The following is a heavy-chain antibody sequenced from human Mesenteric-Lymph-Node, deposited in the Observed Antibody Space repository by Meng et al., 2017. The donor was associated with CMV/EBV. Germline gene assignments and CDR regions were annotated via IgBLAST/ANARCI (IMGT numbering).Heavy chain of an antibody. V-gene: IGHV3-30*04. CDR3: ARNAVPAAITWFDP. CDR1: GFTFSGDA. Sequence: SGFTFSGDAMHWVRQGPGKGLESVAVIAYDGSNKHYADSVKGRFTISRDNAKNTLYLQMSSLRAEDTAVYYCARNAVPAAITWFDPWGQGTLVTVSS. CDR2: IAYDGSNK. J-gene: IGHJ5*02. D-gene: IGHD2-2*01.